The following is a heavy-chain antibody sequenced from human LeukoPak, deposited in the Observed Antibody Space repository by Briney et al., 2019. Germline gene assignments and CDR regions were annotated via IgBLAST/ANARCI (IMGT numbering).Heavy chain of an antibody. J-gene: IGHJ6*02. CDR2: IKQDGSEK. CDR1: GFTFSNYW. D-gene: IGHD4-17*01. CDR3: AGEERYGDYVYGMDV. Sequence: GGSLRLSCAASGFTFSNYWMTWVRQAPGKGLEWVANIKQDGSEKYYVDSVKGRFTISRDNAKNSLYLQMNSLRAEDTAVYYCAGEERYGDYVYGMDVWGQGTTVTVSS. V-gene: IGHV3-7*01.